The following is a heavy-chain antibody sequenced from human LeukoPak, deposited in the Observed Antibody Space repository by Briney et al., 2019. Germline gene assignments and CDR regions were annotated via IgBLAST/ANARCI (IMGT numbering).Heavy chain of an antibody. Sequence: EGSLRLSCAASGFTFSSYAMSWVRQAPGKGLEWVSAISGRGGSTYYADSVKGRFTISRDNSKNTLYLQMNSLRAEDTAVYYCAKRSGFGELSDPYYYYGMDVWGQGTTVTVSS. CDR3: AKRSGFGELSDPYYYYGMDV. D-gene: IGHD3-10*01. J-gene: IGHJ6*02. V-gene: IGHV3-23*01. CDR2: ISGRGGST. CDR1: GFTFSSYA.